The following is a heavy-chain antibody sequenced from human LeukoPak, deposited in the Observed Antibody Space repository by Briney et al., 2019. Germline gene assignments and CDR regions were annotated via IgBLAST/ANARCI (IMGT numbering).Heavy chain of an antibody. CDR1: GDSVYSSSAA. D-gene: IGHD2-21*02. J-gene: IGHJ3*02. CDR2: TYFRSNLYN. Sequence: SQTLSLTCAISGDSVYSSSAAWNWIRQSPSRGLEWLGRTYFRSNLYNDYALSVRGRISINPDTSKNQFSLQLNSVTPEDTAVYYCARDQSCSSGCYHAFENWGQGTLVTVSS. V-gene: IGHV6-1*01. CDR3: ARDQSCSSGCYHAFEN.